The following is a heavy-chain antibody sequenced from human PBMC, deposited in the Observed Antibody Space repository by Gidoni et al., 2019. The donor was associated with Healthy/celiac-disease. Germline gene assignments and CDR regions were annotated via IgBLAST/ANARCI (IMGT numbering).Heavy chain of an antibody. D-gene: IGHD4-17*01. CDR1: GFSFVDYG. J-gene: IGHJ2*01. CDR2: INWNGGST. V-gene: IGHV3-20*01. CDR3: ARDQDDYGDSYWYFDL. Sequence: EVQLVESGGGLLRPGGSLRPSCAPSGFSFVDYGLSWVRQAPGKGLEWVSGINWNGGSTGYADSVKGRFTISRDNAKNSLYLQMNSLRAEDTALYHCARDQDDYGDSYWYFDLWGRGTLVTVSS.